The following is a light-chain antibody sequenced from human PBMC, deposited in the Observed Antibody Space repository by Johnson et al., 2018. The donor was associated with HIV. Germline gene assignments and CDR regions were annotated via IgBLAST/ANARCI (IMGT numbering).Light chain of an antibody. CDR1: SSTIGKNY. V-gene: IGLV1-51*02. CDR3: GTWDTSLSGGV. J-gene: IGLJ1*01. Sequence: QSVLTQPPSVSAAPGQKVTISCSGSSSTIGKNYVSWYQVLPGTAPKLLIYKNNERPSGIPDRFSGSKSGTSATLGITGLQTGDEADYYCGTWDTSLSGGVFGTGTKVTVL. CDR2: KNN.